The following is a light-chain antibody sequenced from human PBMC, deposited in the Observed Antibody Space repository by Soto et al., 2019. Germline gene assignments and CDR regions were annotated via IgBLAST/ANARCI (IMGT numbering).Light chain of an antibody. V-gene: IGLV2-14*01. Sequence: QSVLTQPASVSGSPGQSITISCTGTSSDVGGYNYVSWYQQHPGKAPKLMIYEVSNRPSWVSNRFSGSKSGNTASLTLSGLQAEDEADYYGSSYTSSSTLVVFGGGTQVTVL. CDR2: EVS. J-gene: IGLJ2*01. CDR3: SSYTSSSTLVV. CDR1: SSDVGGYNY.